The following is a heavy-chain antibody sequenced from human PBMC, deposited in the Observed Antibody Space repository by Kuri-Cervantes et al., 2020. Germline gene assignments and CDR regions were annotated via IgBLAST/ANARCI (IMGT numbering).Heavy chain of an antibody. CDR1: GYSISSGYY. D-gene: IGHD6-13*01. Sequence: GSLRLSCTVSGYSISSGYYWGWIRQPPGKGLEWIGSIYHSGSTYYNPSLKSRVTISVDTSKNQFSLKLSSVTAADTAVYYCARDRSSSWNWGQGTLVTVSS. J-gene: IGHJ4*02. CDR3: ARDRSSSWN. V-gene: IGHV4-38-2*02. CDR2: IYHSGST.